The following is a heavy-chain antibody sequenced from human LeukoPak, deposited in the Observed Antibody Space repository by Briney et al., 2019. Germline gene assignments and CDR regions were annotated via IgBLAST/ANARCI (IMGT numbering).Heavy chain of an antibody. D-gene: IGHD3-22*01. V-gene: IGHV4-34*01. CDR2: INHSGST. Sequence: SETLSLTCAVYGGSFSGYYWSWIRQPPGKGLEWIGEINHSGSTNYNPSLKRRVTISVDTSKNQFSLKLSSVTAADTAVYYCARAGRMYYYDSSGWFDPWGQGTLVTVSS. CDR1: GGSFSGYY. CDR3: ARAGRMYYYDSSGWFDP. J-gene: IGHJ5*02.